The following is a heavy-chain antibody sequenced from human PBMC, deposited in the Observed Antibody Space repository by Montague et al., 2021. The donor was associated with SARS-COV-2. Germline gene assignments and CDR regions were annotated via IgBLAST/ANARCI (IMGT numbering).Heavy chain of an antibody. D-gene: IGHD6-19*01. J-gene: IGHJ4*02. Sequence: SLRLSCAASGFTFSSYEMNWVRQAPGKGLEWVSYISSSGSTIYYADSVKGRFTISRDNAKNSLYLQVNSLRAEDTAVYHCAIYSSGWYGWGFDYWGQGTLVTVSS. CDR1: GFTFSSYE. V-gene: IGHV3-48*03. CDR3: AIYSSGWYGWGFDY. CDR2: ISSSGSTI.